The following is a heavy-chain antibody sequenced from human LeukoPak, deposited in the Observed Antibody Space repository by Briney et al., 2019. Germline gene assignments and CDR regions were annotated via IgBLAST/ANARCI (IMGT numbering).Heavy chain of an antibody. V-gene: IGHV4-38-2*01. D-gene: IGHD2-2*02. CDR2: IYHSGST. CDR3: ARHRACSSTSCYTGLFDY. Sequence: TSETLSLTCAVSGYSISSGYYWGWIRQPAGKGLEWIGSIYHSGSTYYNPSLKSRVTISVDTSKNQFSLKLSSVTAADTAVYYCARHRACSSTSCYTGLFDYWGQGTLVTVSS. CDR1: GYSISSGYY. J-gene: IGHJ4*02.